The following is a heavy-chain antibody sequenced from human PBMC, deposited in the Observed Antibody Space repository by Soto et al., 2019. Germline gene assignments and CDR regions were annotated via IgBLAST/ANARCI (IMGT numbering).Heavy chain of an antibody. CDR2: IWYDGSNK. V-gene: IGHV3-33*01. CDR3: ARGYYDFWSGYSYYFDY. J-gene: IGHJ4*02. CDR1: GFTFSSYG. D-gene: IGHD3-3*01. Sequence: WGSLRLSCAASGFTFSSYGMHWVRQAPGKGLEWVAVIWYDGSNKYYADSVKGRFTISRDNSKNTLYLQMNSLRAEDTAVYYCARGYYDFWSGYSYYFDYWGQGTLVTVSS.